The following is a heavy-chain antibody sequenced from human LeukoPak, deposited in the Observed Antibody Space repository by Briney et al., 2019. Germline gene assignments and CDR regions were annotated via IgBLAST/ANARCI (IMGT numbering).Heavy chain of an antibody. J-gene: IGHJ6*03. Sequence: SETLSLTCTVSGGSIKNYYWTRIRQPPGKGLEWIGYIYYSVSTSSNPSLKSRVTTSVDTSKNQFSLRLKYVTAADTAVYYCARDVPRGTGYMDVWGKGTTVTVSS. CDR3: ARDVPRGTGYMDV. D-gene: IGHD3-10*01. CDR2: IYYSVST. V-gene: IGHV4-59*01. CDR1: GGSIKNYY.